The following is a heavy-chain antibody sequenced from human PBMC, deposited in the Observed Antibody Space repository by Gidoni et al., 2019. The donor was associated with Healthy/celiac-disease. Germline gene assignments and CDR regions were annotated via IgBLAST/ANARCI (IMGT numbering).Heavy chain of an antibody. Sequence: QVQLVQSGAEVKKPGASVKVSSKASDYTFTSYDINWVRQATGQGLEWMGWMNPNSGNAGYAQKFQGRVTMTRNTSISTAYMELSSLRSEDTAVYYCARGTRTAGINDYWGQGTLVTVSS. D-gene: IGHD3-16*01. CDR3: ARGTRTAGINDY. CDR2: MNPNSGNA. CDR1: DYTFTSYD. J-gene: IGHJ4*02. V-gene: IGHV1-8*01.